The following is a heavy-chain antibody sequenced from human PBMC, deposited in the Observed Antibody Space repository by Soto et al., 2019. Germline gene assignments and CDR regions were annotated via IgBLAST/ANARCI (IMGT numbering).Heavy chain of an antibody. CDR1: GGSITNYY. V-gene: IGHV4-59*01. D-gene: IGHD2-21*01. Sequence: SETLSLTCTVSGGSITNYYWSWMRQSPGKGLEWIGYIYYSGATNYNPSLRNRVTISVDASRSQFSLTVRSVIAADTAIYFCARAPRTEVSIAVDSFEVWGKGTMVTV. CDR3: ARAPRTEVSIAVDSFEV. J-gene: IGHJ3*01. CDR2: IYYSGAT.